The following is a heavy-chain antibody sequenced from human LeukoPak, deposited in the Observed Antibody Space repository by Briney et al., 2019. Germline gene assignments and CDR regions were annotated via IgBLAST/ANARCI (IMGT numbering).Heavy chain of an antibody. D-gene: IGHD6-13*01. CDR2: IYPGDSDT. J-gene: IGHJ3*02. CDR1: GYSFTSYW. V-gene: IGHV5-51*01. CDR3: ARMGVAAAGAVRAFDI. Sequence: GESLKISCKGSGYSFTSYWIGWVRQMPGKGLEWMGIIYPGDSDTRYSPSFQGQVTISADKSISTAYLQWSSLKASDTAMYYCARMGVAAAGAVRAFDIWGQGTMVTVSS.